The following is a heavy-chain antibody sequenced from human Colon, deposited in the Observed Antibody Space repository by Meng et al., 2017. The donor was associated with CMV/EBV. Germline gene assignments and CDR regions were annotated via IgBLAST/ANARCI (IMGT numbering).Heavy chain of an antibody. Sequence: GESLKTSCAASGFTFSSYAMHWVRQAPGKGLEWVAVISYDGSNKYYADSVKGRFTISRDNSKNTLYLQMNSLRAEATAVYYCARGRYYGMDVWGQGTTVTVSS. CDR1: GFTFSSYA. CDR2: ISYDGSNK. V-gene: IGHV3-30*04. CDR3: ARGRYYGMDV. J-gene: IGHJ6*02.